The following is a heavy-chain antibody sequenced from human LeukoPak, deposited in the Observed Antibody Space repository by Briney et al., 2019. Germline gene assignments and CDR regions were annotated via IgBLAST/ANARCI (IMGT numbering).Heavy chain of an antibody. V-gene: IGHV4-4*02. CDR2: ISLRGRT. CDR1: GGSITTTNF. J-gene: IGHJ5*02. Sequence: PSGTLSLTCGVSGGSITTTNFWSWVRQPPGGGLEWIGEISLRGRTQYNPSLKSRVNISIDESKNHLYLGLASVTAADTAVYYCSRESGPYCPFGHWGQGTLVAVTS. D-gene: IGHD1-26*01. CDR3: SRESGPYCPFGH.